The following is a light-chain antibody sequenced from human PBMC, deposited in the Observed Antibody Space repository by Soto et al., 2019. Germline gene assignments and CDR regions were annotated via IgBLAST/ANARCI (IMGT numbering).Light chain of an antibody. V-gene: IGKV3-20*01. Sequence: EIVLTQSPGTLSLSPGERATLSCRASQSVSRSYLAWYQQKPGQAPRLLIYGASRRATGIPDRFSGSGSGTDFTLTISRLEPEDFAVYYCQQYGSSLYTFGQGTKLEIK. J-gene: IGKJ2*01. CDR1: QSVSRSY. CDR2: GAS. CDR3: QQYGSSLYT.